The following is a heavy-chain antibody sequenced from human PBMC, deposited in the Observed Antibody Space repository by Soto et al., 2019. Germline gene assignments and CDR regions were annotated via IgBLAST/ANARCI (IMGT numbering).Heavy chain of an antibody. D-gene: IGHD3-10*02. Sequence: PGGSLRLSCAASGFTFSSYAMHWVRQAPGKGLEWVAVISYDGSNKYYADSVKGRFTISRDNSKNTLYLQMISMRAEDTAVYYCASGWLFGWDLVDVCGHGTTVTDYS. CDR1: GFTFSSYA. J-gene: IGHJ6*02. V-gene: IGHV3-30-3*01. CDR2: ISYDGSNK. CDR3: ASGWLFGWDLVDV.